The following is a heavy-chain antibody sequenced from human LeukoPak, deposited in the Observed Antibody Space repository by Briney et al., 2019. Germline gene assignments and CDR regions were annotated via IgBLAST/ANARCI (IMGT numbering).Heavy chain of an antibody. V-gene: IGHV3-48*02. D-gene: IGHD4-17*01. Sequence: PGGSLRLSCAASGFTLSSYSMNWVRQAPGKGLEWVSYITSSSSTIYYADSVKGRFTISRDNAKNSLYLQMNSLRDEDTAVYYCARGMTTVTTGAFDIWGQGTMVTVSS. CDR3: ARGMTTVTTGAFDI. CDR1: GFTLSSYS. J-gene: IGHJ3*02. CDR2: ITSSSSTI.